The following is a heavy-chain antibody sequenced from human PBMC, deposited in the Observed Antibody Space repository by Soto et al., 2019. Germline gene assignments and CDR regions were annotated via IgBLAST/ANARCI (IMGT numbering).Heavy chain of an antibody. D-gene: IGHD2-8*01. CDR2: ISAYNGNT. CDR3: ARDADMVRSIDY. V-gene: IGHV1-18*04. Sequence: GGSVKVCCKASGYAFTSYGISLVRQAPGQGLEWMGWISAYNGNTNYAQKLQGRVTMTTDTSTSTAYMELRSLRSDDTAVYYCARDADMVRSIDYWGQGTLVTGSS. CDR1: GYAFTSYG. J-gene: IGHJ4*02.